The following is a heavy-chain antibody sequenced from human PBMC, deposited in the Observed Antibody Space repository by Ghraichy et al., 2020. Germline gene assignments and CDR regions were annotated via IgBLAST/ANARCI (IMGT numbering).Heavy chain of an antibody. J-gene: IGHJ4*02. Sequence: ETLSLTCTVSGGSISSSSYYWGWIRQPPGKGLEWIGSIYYSGSTYYNPSLKSRVTISVDTSKNQFSLKLSSVTAADTAVYYCARHKSAAARPVDYWGQGTLVTVSS. V-gene: IGHV4-39*01. D-gene: IGHD6-6*01. CDR2: IYYSGST. CDR1: GGSISSSSYY. CDR3: ARHKSAAARPVDY.